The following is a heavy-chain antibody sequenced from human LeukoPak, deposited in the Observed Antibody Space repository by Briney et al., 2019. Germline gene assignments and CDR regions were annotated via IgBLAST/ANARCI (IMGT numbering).Heavy chain of an antibody. D-gene: IGHD3-22*01. CDR3: ARDEGSAYDSSGYPTFDY. CDR2: INPNSGGT. CDR1: GYTFTGYY. Sequence: ASVKVSCKASGYTFTGYYMHWVRQAPGQGLEWMGWINPNSGGTNYAQKFQGRVTMTRDMSISTAYMELSRLRSDDTAVYYCARDEGSAYDSSGYPTFDYWGQGTLVTVSS. J-gene: IGHJ4*02. V-gene: IGHV1-2*02.